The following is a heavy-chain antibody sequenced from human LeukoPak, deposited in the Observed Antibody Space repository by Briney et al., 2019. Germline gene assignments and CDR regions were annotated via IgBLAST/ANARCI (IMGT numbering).Heavy chain of an antibody. D-gene: IGHD3-16*01. CDR3: AREGMITFGGGPHY. J-gene: IGHJ4*02. CDR2: IIPIFGTA. Sequence: VASVKVSCKASGGTFSSYAISWVRQAPGQGLEWMGGIIPIFGTANYAQKFQGRVTITADESTSTAYMELSSLRSEDTAVYYCAREGMITFGGGPHYWGQGTLVTVSS. V-gene: IGHV1-69*13. CDR1: GGTFSSYA.